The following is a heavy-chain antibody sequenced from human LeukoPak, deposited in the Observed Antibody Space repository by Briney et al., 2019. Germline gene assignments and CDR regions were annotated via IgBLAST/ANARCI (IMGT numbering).Heavy chain of an antibody. CDR1: GGSISSGSYY. D-gene: IGHD2/OR15-2a*01. CDR2: IYTSGST. Sequence: SETLCLTCTVSGGSISSGSYYWSWIRQPAGKGLEWIGRIYTSGSTNYNPSLKSRVTISADTSKKQFSLKLSSVTAADTAVYYCGVSLGYYYVAFDIWGPATMVTVSS. V-gene: IGHV4-61*02. J-gene: IGHJ3*02. CDR3: GVSLGYYYVAFDI.